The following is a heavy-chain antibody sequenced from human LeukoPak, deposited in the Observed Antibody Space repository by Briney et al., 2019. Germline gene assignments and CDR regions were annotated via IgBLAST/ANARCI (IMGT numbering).Heavy chain of an antibody. Sequence: SETLSLTCTVSGGSISSYYWSWIRQPPEKGLEWIGYIYYSGSTNYNPSLKSRVTISVDTSKNQFSLKLSSVTAADTAVYYCARYSYGPEFDYWGQGTLVTVSS. CDR2: IYYSGST. V-gene: IGHV4-59*01. J-gene: IGHJ4*02. CDR1: GGSISSYY. CDR3: ARYSYGPEFDY. D-gene: IGHD5-18*01.